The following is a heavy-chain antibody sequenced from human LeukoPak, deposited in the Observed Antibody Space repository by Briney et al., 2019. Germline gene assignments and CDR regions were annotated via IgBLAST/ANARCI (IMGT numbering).Heavy chain of an antibody. V-gene: IGHV1-2*02. Sequence: GASVKVSCKASGYTFSGYYIHWVRQAPGQGLEWMGWINPNSGATNYAQKFQGGVTLTRDTSVTTFYMEVSRLTFGDTAVCFCARYNWNDVVSALDYWGQGTLVTVSS. D-gene: IGHD1-1*01. CDR3: ARYNWNDVVSALDY. CDR2: INPNSGAT. CDR1: GYTFSGYY. J-gene: IGHJ4*02.